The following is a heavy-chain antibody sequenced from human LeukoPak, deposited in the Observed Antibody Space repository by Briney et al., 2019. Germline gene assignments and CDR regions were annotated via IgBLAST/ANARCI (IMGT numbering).Heavy chain of an antibody. CDR2: ISAYNGNT. Sequence: VASVKVSCKASGYTFTSYGISWVRQAPGQGLEWMGWISAYNGNTNYAQKLQGRVTMTTDTSTSTAYMELRSLRSDDTAVYYCARDVSGDSSPSWGIYYYGMDVWGQGTTVTVSS. CDR1: GYTFTSYG. CDR3: ARDVSGDSSPSWGIYYYGMDV. D-gene: IGHD6-6*01. V-gene: IGHV1-18*01. J-gene: IGHJ6*02.